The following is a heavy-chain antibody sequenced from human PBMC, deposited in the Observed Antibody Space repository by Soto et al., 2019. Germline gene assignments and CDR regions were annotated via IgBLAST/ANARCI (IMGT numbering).Heavy chain of an antibody. J-gene: IGHJ6*02. D-gene: IGHD2-15*01. CDR3: ARAWNCSGGSCHYYYYYGMDV. Sequence: QVQLVESGGGVVQPGRSLRLSCAASGFTFSSYTMHWVRQAPGKGLEWVPVISYDGSNKYYADSVTGRFTISRDNSKNTLYLQMKSLRPEDTAVYYCARAWNCSGGSCHYYYYYGMDVWGQGTTLTASS. CDR2: ISYDGSNK. CDR1: GFTFSSYT. V-gene: IGHV3-30-3*01.